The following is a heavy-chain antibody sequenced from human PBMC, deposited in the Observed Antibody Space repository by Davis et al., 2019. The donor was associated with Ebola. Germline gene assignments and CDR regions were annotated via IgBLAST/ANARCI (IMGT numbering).Heavy chain of an antibody. CDR2: INPNSGGT. CDR1: GYTFTGYY. Sequence: ASVKVSCKASGYTFTGYYMHWVRQAPGQGLEWMGWINPNSGGTNYAQKFQGRVTMTRDTSLSTAYMELTRLRSDDTAVYYCVRDGIECSGGSCQAYFDYWGQGTLVTVSS. CDR3: VRDGIECSGGSCQAYFDY. D-gene: IGHD2-15*01. J-gene: IGHJ4*02. V-gene: IGHV1-2*02.